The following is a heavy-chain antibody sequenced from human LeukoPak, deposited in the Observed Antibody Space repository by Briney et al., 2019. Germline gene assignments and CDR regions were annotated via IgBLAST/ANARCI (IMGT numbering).Heavy chain of an antibody. CDR2: IRNKANSYAT. J-gene: IGHJ4*02. CDR1: GFTLSDHY. D-gene: IGHD2-2*01. CDR3: ARSYCSSTTCYGLDYFDY. V-gene: IGHV3-72*01. Sequence: GGSLRLSCATSGFTLSDHYIDWVRQAPGKGLEWVGRIRNKANSYATEYAASVKGRFTISRDDSQNSLYLQMNSLKTADTAVYYCARSYCSSTTCYGLDYFDYWGQGTLVTVSS.